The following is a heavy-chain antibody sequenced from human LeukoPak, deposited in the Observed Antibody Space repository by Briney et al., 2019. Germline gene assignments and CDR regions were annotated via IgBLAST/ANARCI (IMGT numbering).Heavy chain of an antibody. CDR1: GYTFTGYY. V-gene: IGHV1-2*02. Sequence: GASVKVSCKASGYTFTGYYMHWVRQAPGQGLEWMGWINPNSGGTNYAQKFQGRVTMTRDTSISTAYMELSRLRSDDTAVYYCARDLAQVEIWFGEVAQDWFDPWGQGTLVTVSS. D-gene: IGHD3-10*01. CDR2: INPNSGGT. J-gene: IGHJ5*02. CDR3: ARDLAQVEIWFGEVAQDWFDP.